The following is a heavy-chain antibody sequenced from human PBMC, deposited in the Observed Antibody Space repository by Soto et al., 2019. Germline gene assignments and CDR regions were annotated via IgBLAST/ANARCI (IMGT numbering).Heavy chain of an antibody. CDR2: IYYNGNT. Sequence: QVQLRESGPGLVKPSETLSLTCTVPGGSISNHYWSWIRQPPGKGLEWIGYIYYNGNTNYNPTLKSRVTMSVDTSKNQISLTLSSVTAADTAVYYCARANWYSEYWGQGTLVTVSS. CDR1: GGSISNHY. CDR3: ARANWYSEY. J-gene: IGHJ4*02. V-gene: IGHV4-59*11. D-gene: IGHD7-27*01.